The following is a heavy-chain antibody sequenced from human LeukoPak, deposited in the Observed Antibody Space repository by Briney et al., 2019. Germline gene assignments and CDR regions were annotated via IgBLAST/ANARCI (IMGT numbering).Heavy chain of an antibody. CDR1: GFTFSSYS. D-gene: IGHD3-9*01. V-gene: IGHV3-30*03. CDR2: ILYDGSMQ. Sequence: PGGSLRLSCAASGFTFSSYSMHWVRQAPGKGLEWLAVILYDGSMQYYAESMKGRLTIPRDNSRNTVYMQMSSLRTEDTAVYYCASEIPNTGYFPYWGLGTLVTVSS. CDR3: ASEIPNTGYFPY. J-gene: IGHJ4*02.